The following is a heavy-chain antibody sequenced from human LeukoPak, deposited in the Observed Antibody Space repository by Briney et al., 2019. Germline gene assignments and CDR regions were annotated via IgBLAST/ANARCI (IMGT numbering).Heavy chain of an antibody. Sequence: GGSLRLSCAASGFTFSSYGMHWVRQAPGKGLEWVAVIWYDGNNKNYADSVKGRFTISRDNSKNTLFLQMNSLRAEDTAVYYCAKDLRDYGDYCFDYWGQGTLVTVSS. V-gene: IGHV3-33*06. CDR2: IWYDGNNK. CDR3: AKDLRDYGDYCFDY. CDR1: GFTFSSYG. J-gene: IGHJ4*02. D-gene: IGHD4-17*01.